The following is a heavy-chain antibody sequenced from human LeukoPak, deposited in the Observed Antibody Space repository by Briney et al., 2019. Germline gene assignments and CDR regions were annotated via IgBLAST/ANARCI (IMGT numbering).Heavy chain of an antibody. CDR1: GFTFSSYA. J-gene: IGHJ4*02. V-gene: IGHV3-23*01. D-gene: IGHD5/OR15-5a*01. CDR3: AKGGLSRAGLDF. CDR2: ISDRDHNT. Sequence: GGSLRLSCAASGFTFSSYAMTWVRQAPGKGLEWVSSISDRDHNTYYADSVKGRFTISRDNSKNTLYLQMNSLRAEDTAVYYCAKGGLSRAGLDFWGQGTLVTVSS.